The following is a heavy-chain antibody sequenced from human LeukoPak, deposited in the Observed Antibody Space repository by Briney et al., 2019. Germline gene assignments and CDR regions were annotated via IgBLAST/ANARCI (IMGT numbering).Heavy chain of an antibody. CDR1: GCTFSNYW. V-gene: IGHV3-7*03. CDR2: INHNGNVN. Sequence: GSLRLSCAASGCTFSNYWMSLVRQAPGEGLEWVASINHNGNVNYYVDSVKGRFTISRDNAKNSLYLQMSNLRAEDTAVYFCARGGGLDVWGQGATVTVSS. J-gene: IGHJ6*02. D-gene: IGHD3-16*01. CDR3: ARGGGLDV.